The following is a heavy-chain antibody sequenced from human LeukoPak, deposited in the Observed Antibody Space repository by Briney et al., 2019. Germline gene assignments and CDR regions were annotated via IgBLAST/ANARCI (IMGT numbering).Heavy chain of an antibody. CDR3: ARRGLRGSSGWYWFDP. J-gene: IGHJ5*02. CDR2: INHSGST. Sequence: PSQTLSLTCTVSGGSISSGGYYSGWICQPPGKGLEWIGEINHSGSTNYNPSLKSRVTISVDTSKNQFSLKLSSVTAADTAVYYCARRGLRGSSGWYWFDPWGQGTLVTVSS. CDR1: GGSISSGGYY. D-gene: IGHD6-19*01. V-gene: IGHV4-31*03.